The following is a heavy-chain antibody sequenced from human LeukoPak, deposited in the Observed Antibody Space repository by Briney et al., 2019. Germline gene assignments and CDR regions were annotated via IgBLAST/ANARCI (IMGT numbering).Heavy chain of an antibody. CDR1: GGSISSYY. Sequence: SETLSLSCTVSGGSISSYYWSWIRQPPGKGLGWIGYIYYSGSTNYNPSLKSRVTIPVDTSKNQFSLKLSSVTAADTAVYYCARVAAARDFDWFDPWGQGTLVTVSS. CDR2: IYYSGST. V-gene: IGHV4-59*01. J-gene: IGHJ5*02. D-gene: IGHD6-6*01. CDR3: ARVAAARDFDWFDP.